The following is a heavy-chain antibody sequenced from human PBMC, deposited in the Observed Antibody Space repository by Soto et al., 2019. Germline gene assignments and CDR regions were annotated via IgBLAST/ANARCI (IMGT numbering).Heavy chain of an antibody. CDR3: ARVQIIVVVGGTPADY. Sequence: QVQLEQSGAEVKKPGASVRFSCKASGYTFTTHGLTGWRQAPGQGLEGVGGINPYIGKTNYAQKFKGRVTMTTETYRKTAYMELRSLTSDDTAVYYCARVQIIVVVGGTPADYWGQGTLVTVSS. CDR2: INPYIGKT. CDR1: GYTFTTHG. V-gene: IGHV1-18*01. D-gene: IGHD2-15*01. J-gene: IGHJ4*02.